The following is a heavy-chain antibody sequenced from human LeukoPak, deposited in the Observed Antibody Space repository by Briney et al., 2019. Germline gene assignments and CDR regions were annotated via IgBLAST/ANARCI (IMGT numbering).Heavy chain of an antibody. CDR2: MNPETGNT. V-gene: IGHV1-8*01. J-gene: IGHJ4*02. CDR1: GYTFIAFD. CDR3: ARPVRSAGWYQWELGL. D-gene: IGHD6-19*01. Sequence: ASVKVSCKASGYTFIAFDINWVRQAPGQGLEWMGWMNPETGNTGYPEKFQGRLTMTRDTSRNTAYMELSSLRSDDTAVYYCARPVRSAGWYQWELGLWGQGTLVTVSS.